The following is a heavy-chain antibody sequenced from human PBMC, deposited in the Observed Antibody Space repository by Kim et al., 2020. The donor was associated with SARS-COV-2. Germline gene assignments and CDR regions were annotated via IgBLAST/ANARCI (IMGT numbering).Heavy chain of an antibody. V-gene: IGHV3-74*01. D-gene: IGHD6-13*01. Sequence: DSVRGRYTISRDNAKNTLYLQMHSVRAEDTAVYYCAIFGIAAADTRDWFDPWGQGTLITVSS. J-gene: IGHJ5*02. CDR3: AIFGIAAADTRDWFDP.